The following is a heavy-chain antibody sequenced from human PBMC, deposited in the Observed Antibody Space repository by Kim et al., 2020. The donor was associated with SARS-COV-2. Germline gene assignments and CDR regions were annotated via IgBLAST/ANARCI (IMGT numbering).Heavy chain of an antibody. D-gene: IGHD3-22*01. CDR2: IYYSGST. V-gene: IGHV4-31*03. CDR1: GGSISSGGYY. J-gene: IGHJ4*02. CDR3: ARARTFTMIVVVITYFDY. Sequence: SETLSLTCTVSGGSISSGGYYWSWIRQHPGKGLEWIGYIYYSGSTYYNPSLKSRVTISVDTSKNQFSLKLSSVTAADTAVYYCARARTFTMIVVVITYFDYWGQGTLVTVSS.